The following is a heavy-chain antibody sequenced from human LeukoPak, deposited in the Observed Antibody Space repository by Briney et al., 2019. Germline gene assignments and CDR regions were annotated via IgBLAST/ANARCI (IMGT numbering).Heavy chain of an antibody. D-gene: IGHD6-13*01. Sequence: PSETLSLTCAVYGGSFSGYYWSWIRQPPGKGLEWIGEINHSGSTNYNPSLKSRVTISVDTSKNQFSLKLSSVTAADTAVYYCASSIAAAGAIPYWGQGTLVTVSS. V-gene: IGHV4-34*01. CDR1: GGSFSGYY. J-gene: IGHJ4*02. CDR2: INHSGST. CDR3: ASSIAAAGAIPY.